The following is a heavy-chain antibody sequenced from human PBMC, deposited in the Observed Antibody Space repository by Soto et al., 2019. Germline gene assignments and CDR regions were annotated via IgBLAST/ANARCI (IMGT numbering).Heavy chain of an antibody. V-gene: IGHV3-7*05. CDR3: AITTSSGYGSRLGRFDP. D-gene: IGHD6-13*01. CDR1: GFTSGTYW. CDR2: IKQDGSEK. J-gene: IGHJ5*02. Sequence: PGGSLRLSCAASGFTSGTYWMSWVRQAPGKGLEWVANIKQDGSEKYYVDSVKGRFTISRDSAKNSLYLQMNSLRAEDTAVYYCAITTSSGYGSRLGRFDPWGQGTLVTVSS.